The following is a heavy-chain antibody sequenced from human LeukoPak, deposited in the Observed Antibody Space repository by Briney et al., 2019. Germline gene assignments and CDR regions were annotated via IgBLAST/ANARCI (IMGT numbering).Heavy chain of an antibody. J-gene: IGHJ3*02. CDR3: AREETYYYDSSGYHDAFDI. CDR1: GGSISSSSYY. Sequence: SETLSLTCTVSGGSISSSSYYWGWIRQPPGKGLEWIGSIYYSGSTYYNPSLKSRVTISVDTSKNQFSLKLSSVTAADTAVYYCAREETYYYDSSGYHDAFDIWGQGTMVTVSS. D-gene: IGHD3-22*01. CDR2: IYYSGST. V-gene: IGHV4-39*02.